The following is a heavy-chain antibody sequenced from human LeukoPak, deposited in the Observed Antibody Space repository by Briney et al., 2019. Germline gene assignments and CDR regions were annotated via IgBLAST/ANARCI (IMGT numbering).Heavy chain of an antibody. D-gene: IGHD5-18*01. V-gene: IGHV3-30-3*01. CDR1: GFTFTSYA. CDR3: ARDLTARGSYYFDY. Sequence: VGSLRLSCAASGFTFTSYAMHWVRQAPGKGLEWVAFISYDGSNKYYADSVKGRFTISRDNSKNTPYLQMNSLRAEDTAVYYCARDLTARGSYYFDYWGQGTLVTVSS. CDR2: ISYDGSNK. J-gene: IGHJ4*02.